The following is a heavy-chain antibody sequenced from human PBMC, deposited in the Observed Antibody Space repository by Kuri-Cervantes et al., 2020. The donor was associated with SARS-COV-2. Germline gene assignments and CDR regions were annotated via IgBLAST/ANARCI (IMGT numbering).Heavy chain of an antibody. J-gene: IGHJ6*02. D-gene: IGHD6-19*01. CDR3: ARDRGSSGWSWVYYYYGMDV. V-gene: IGHV1-69*05. CDR1: GGTFSSYA. CDR2: IIPIFGTS. Sequence: SSVKVSCKAPGGTFSSYAISWVRQAPGQGLEWMGGIIPIFGTSNYAQKLQGRVTMTTDTSTSTAYMELRSLRSDDTAVYYCARDRGSSGWSWVYYYYGMDVWGQGTTVTVSS.